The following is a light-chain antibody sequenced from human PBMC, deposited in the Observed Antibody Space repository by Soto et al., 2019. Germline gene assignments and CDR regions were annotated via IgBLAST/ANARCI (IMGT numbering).Light chain of an antibody. Sequence: DIQMTQSPSSLSASVGDRVTITCRASQSISSYLNWYQQKPGKAPKLLIYASSSLQSGVPSRLSGSGSGTDFTLTISSLQPEDFETYYCQQSYSTPPTFGKGTKLAIK. CDR3: QQSYSTPPT. V-gene: IGKV1-39*01. CDR1: QSISSY. CDR2: ASS. J-gene: IGKJ2*01.